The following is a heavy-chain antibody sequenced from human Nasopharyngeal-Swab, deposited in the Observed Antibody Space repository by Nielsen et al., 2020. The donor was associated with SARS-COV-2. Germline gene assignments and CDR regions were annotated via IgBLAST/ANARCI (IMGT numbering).Heavy chain of an antibody. V-gene: IGHV1-18*01. D-gene: IGHD3-3*01. CDR3: ARNYYDFWSGYPGDYYYYGMDV. J-gene: IGHJ6*02. CDR2: ISAYNGNT. Sequence: VRQAPGQGLEWMGWISAYNGNTNYAQKFQGRVTMTRDTSTSTVYMELSSLRSEDTAVYYCARNYYDFWSGYPGDYYYYGMDVWGQGTTVTVSS.